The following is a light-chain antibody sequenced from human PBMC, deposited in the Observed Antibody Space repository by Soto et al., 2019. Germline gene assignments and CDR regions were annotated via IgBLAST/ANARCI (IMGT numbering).Light chain of an antibody. Sequence: DFQMTQSSSTLSASVGARVTITCRASQNIRSRLAWFQQKPGKAPKLLIYDASSLESGVPQRFSGSGSGTEFTLTISSLQTEDFSTYYCQQYHSYWTFGQGTKVDIK. CDR3: QQYHSYWT. V-gene: IGKV1-5*01. CDR2: DAS. CDR1: QNIRSR. J-gene: IGKJ1*01.